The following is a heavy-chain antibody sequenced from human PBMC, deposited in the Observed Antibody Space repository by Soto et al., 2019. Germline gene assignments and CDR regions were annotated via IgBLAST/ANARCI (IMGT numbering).Heavy chain of an antibody. CDR2: IYQIGNT. CDR3: ARDGGIAAAGPYDTYYYYGMDV. Sequence: SETLSLTCIVSNYSISSGYHWGWIRQPPGKGLEGIGTIYQIGNTYQNPSLKSRVVLSIDTSKNQFSLNLRNVTAADTAVYYCARDGGIAAAGPYDTYYYYGMDVWGQGTRVTVSS. V-gene: IGHV4-38-2*02. J-gene: IGHJ6*02. CDR1: NYSISSGYH. D-gene: IGHD6-13*01.